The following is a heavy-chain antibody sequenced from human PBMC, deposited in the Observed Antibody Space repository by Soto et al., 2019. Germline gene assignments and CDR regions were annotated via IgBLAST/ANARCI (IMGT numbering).Heavy chain of an antibody. D-gene: IGHD2-15*01. J-gene: IGHJ3*01. Sequence: QVQLQESGPGLVKTSDTLSLTCTVSGGSITPYYWSWIRQPPGEGLEWIGYVSYSGKTGYNPSLKSRVSMSIDTSKNEFSLKLTSLTAADAATYYCARQQYTVVTAFDVWGQGITVAVSS. CDR1: GGSITPYY. V-gene: IGHV4-59*07. CDR3: ARQQYTVVTAFDV. CDR2: VSYSGKT.